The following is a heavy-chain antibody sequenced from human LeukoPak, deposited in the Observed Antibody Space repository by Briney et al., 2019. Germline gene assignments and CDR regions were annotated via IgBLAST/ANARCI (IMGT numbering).Heavy chain of an antibody. Sequence: ASVKVSCKASGGTFSSYAISWVRQAPGQELEWMGGIIPIFGTANYAQKFQGRVTITADESTSTAYMELSSLRSEDTAVYYCASRLDYGDYGVFDYWGQGTLVTVSS. J-gene: IGHJ4*02. V-gene: IGHV1-69*13. CDR2: IIPIFGTA. CDR1: GGTFSSYA. D-gene: IGHD4-17*01. CDR3: ASRLDYGDYGVFDY.